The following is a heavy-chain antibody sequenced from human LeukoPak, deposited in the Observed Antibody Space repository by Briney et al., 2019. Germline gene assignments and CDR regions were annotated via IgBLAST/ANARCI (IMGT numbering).Heavy chain of an antibody. Sequence: SQTLSLTCTVSGGSISSGGYYWSWIRQHPGKGLEWIGYIYNSGNSYYNPSLKSRVAISVDTSKNQFSLKLSPVTAADTAVYYCARVSSGSYYKFDYWGQGTLVTVSS. V-gene: IGHV4-31*03. CDR3: ARVSSGSYYKFDY. J-gene: IGHJ4*02. CDR1: GGSISSGGYY. CDR2: IYNSGNS. D-gene: IGHD3-10*01.